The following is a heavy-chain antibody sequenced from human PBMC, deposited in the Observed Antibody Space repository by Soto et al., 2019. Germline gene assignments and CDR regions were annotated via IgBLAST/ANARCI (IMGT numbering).Heavy chain of an antibody. Sequence: QVQLVQSGAEVKKPGASVKVSCKASGYTFTSYAMHWVRQAPGQRLEWMGWINAGNGNTKYSQKFQGRVTITRDTSASTAYMELSSLRTEDTAVDYCARAAIWTSPFDPWGQGTLVSVSS. D-gene: IGHD3-3*01. CDR3: ARAAIWTSPFDP. CDR2: INAGNGNT. CDR1: GYTFTSYA. J-gene: IGHJ5*02. V-gene: IGHV1-3*01.